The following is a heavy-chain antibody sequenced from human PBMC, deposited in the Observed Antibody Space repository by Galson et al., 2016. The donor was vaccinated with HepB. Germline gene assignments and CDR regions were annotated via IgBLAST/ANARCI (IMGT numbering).Heavy chain of an antibody. CDR3: AKEFVATGGVVGDY. CDR2: ISNSGSTT. CDR1: GFTFSTSA. J-gene: IGHJ4*02. V-gene: IGHV3-23*01. D-gene: IGHD2-8*02. Sequence: SLRLSCAASGFTFSTSAMSWVRQAPGKGLEWVSAISNSGSTTYYAGSVKGRFTISRDNSKNTLYLQMTSLRVEDTALYYCAKEFVATGGVVGDYWGQGTLVTVSS.